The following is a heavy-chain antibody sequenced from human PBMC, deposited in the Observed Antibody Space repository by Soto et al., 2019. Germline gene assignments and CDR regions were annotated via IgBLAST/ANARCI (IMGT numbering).Heavy chain of an antibody. CDR3: ARDEMNWNDYFDY. Sequence: GGSLRLSCAASGFTFSSYWMHWVRQAPGKGLVWVSRINSDGSSTSYADYVKGRFTISRDNAKNTLYLQMNSLRSEDTAVYYCARDEMNWNDYFDYWGQGTLVTVSS. V-gene: IGHV3-74*01. D-gene: IGHD1-1*01. CDR1: GFTFSSYW. J-gene: IGHJ4*02. CDR2: INSDGSST.